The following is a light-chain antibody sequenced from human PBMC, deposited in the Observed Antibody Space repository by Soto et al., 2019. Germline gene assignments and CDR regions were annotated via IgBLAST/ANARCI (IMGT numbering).Light chain of an antibody. Sequence: DIQMTQSPSSLSASVGDRVTITCRASQTISVYLNWYQQKPGRAPDVLIYSASTRRSGVPSRFSGSGSGTDFTLTITSLQPEDFATYYCQQTYSVPLTFGGGTKVDNK. V-gene: IGKV1-39*01. CDR2: SAS. CDR1: QTISVY. J-gene: IGKJ4*01. CDR3: QQTYSVPLT.